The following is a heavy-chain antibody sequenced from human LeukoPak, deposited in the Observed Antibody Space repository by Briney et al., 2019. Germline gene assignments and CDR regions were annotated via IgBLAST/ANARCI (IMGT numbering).Heavy chain of an antibody. CDR2: IYSTGNT. D-gene: IGHD3-3*01. V-gene: IGHV4-59*01. J-gene: IGHJ4*02. CDR3: ARGNYDLWSDYNGASDC. Sequence: SSEALSLSCTVSGGSISSACWSWIRQPPGKGLEWIGCIYSTGNTNYNPSLKSRVSISVDTSRNHFSLKLSSVTAADTAMYYCARGNYDLWSDYNGASDCWGQGTLVTVSS. CDR1: GGSISSAC.